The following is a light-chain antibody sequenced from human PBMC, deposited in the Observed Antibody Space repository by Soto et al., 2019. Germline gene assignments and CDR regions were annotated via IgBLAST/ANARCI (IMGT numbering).Light chain of an antibody. CDR3: QTWGTGIWV. V-gene: IGLV4-69*01. CDR1: SGHSSYA. CDR2: LNSDGSH. Sequence: QSVLTQSPSASASLGASVKLTCTLSSGHSSYAIAWHQQQPEKGPRYLMKLNSDGSHSKGDGIPDRFSGSSAGAERYLTISGLQPEEEADYYCQTWGTGIWVFGGGTKLTVL. J-gene: IGLJ3*02.